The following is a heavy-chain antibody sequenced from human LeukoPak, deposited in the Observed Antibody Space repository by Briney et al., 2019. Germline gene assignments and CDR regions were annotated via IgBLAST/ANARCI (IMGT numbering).Heavy chain of an antibody. J-gene: IGHJ5*02. CDR2: IIPFFGTA. D-gene: IGHD2-15*01. Sequence: SVKVSCKASGGTFSSYAISWVRQAPGQGLEWMGGIIPFFGTANYAQKFQGRVTITTDESTSTAYMELSSLRSEDTAVYYCARDGRPKLGYCSGGSCLGLDWFDPWGQGTLVTVSS. V-gene: IGHV1-69*05. CDR1: GGTFSSYA. CDR3: ARDGRPKLGYCSGGSCLGLDWFDP.